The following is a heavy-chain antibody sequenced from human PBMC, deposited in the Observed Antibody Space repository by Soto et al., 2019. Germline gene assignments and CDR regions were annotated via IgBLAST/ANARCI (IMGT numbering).Heavy chain of an antibody. CDR3: ARGRVGATHWNWFDP. J-gene: IGHJ5*02. D-gene: IGHD1-26*01. CDR2: INHSGST. V-gene: IGHV4-34*01. CDR1: GGSFXDYY. Sequence: PSETLSLTYAVSGGSFXDYYWSWIRQPPGKGLEWIGEINHSGSTNYNPSLKSRVTISVDTSKNQFSLKVTSVTAADTAVYYCARGRVGATHWNWFDPWGQGTLVTVSS.